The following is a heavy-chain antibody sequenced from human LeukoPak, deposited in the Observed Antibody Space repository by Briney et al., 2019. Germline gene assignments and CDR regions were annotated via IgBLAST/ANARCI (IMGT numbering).Heavy chain of an antibody. CDR1: GFTFSSYG. Sequence: GGSLRLSCAASGFTFSSYGMHWVRQAPGKGLEWVAVISFDGSNKYYPDSVKGRFTISRDNSKNTLYLQMNSLRAEDTAVYYCAKVFGTLYPCSSWNLDYWGQGTLVTVSS. J-gene: IGHJ4*02. D-gene: IGHD6-13*01. CDR2: ISFDGSNK. CDR3: AKVFGTLYPCSSWNLDY. V-gene: IGHV3-30*18.